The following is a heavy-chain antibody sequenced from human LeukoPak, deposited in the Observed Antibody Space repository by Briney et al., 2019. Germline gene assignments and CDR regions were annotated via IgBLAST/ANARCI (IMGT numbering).Heavy chain of an antibody. J-gene: IGHJ4*02. D-gene: IGHD3-10*01. CDR3: ARGQYYYGSGSYYKGIFDY. Sequence: GGSLRLSCAASGFTFSSYSMNWVRQAPGKGLEWVSSISGSSYYIYYADSVKGRFTISRDNAKNSLYLQMNSLRAEDTAVYYCARGQYYYGSGSYYKGIFDYWGQGTLVTVSS. CDR2: ISGSSYYI. CDR1: GFTFSSYS. V-gene: IGHV3-21*01.